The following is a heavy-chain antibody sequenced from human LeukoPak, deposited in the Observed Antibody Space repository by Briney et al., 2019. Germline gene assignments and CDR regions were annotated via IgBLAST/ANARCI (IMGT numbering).Heavy chain of an antibody. D-gene: IGHD2-2*01. CDR1: GFTFSRSW. J-gene: IGHJ4*02. Sequence: PGGSLRLSCAASGFTFSRSWMSWVRRAPGKGLEWVANIKQDGSEKYHVDSAKGRFTISRDNAKNSLFLQMNSLRAEDTAVYYCARARTLAVVPAAMPYYFDFWGQGTLVSVSS. CDR3: ARARTLAVVPAAMPYYFDF. CDR2: IKQDGSEK. V-gene: IGHV3-7*01.